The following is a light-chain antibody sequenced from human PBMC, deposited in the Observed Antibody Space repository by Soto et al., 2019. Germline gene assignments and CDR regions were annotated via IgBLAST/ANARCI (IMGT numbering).Light chain of an antibody. V-gene: IGKV3-15*01. Sequence: EIVLTQSPGTLSLSPGERATLSCRASQSVSNNYLAWYQQKPGQAPRLLIYGASTRATGIPATFSGSGSGTEFTLSISSLQSTDFAVYYCQQYYDWPSLTFGGGTKV. CDR2: GAS. CDR1: QSVSNN. CDR3: QQYYDWPSLT. J-gene: IGKJ4*01.